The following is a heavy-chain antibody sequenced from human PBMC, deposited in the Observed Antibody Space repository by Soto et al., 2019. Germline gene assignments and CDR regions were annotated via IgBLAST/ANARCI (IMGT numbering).Heavy chain of an antibody. CDR3: AKLVIGYCSGNTCDDY. J-gene: IGHJ4*02. CDR2: ISYDSSNK. Sequence: VQLLESGGGLIQPGGSLRLSCAASGFTFSYGIHWLRQAPGKGLEWMAYISYDSSNKFYGDSVKGRFTISRDNSKNTQFLKMNRMRAEDTAVYYCAKLVIGYCSGNTCDDYWGQGTLVAGSS. D-gene: IGHD2-15*01. V-gene: IGHV3-30*18. CDR1: GFTFSYG.